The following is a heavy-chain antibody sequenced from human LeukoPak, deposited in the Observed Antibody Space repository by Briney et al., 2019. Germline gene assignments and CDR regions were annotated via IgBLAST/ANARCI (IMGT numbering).Heavy chain of an antibody. D-gene: IGHD3-10*01. CDR3: ARFTITMVRGVISWFDP. CDR1: GGSFSGYY. V-gene: IGHV4-34*01. J-gene: IGHJ5*02. CDR2: INHSGST. Sequence: SETLSLTCAVYGGSFSGYYWSWIRQPPGKGLEWIGEINHSGSTNYNPSLKSRVTISVDTSKNQFSLKLSSVTAADTAVYYCARFTITMVRGVISWFDPWGQGTLVTVSS.